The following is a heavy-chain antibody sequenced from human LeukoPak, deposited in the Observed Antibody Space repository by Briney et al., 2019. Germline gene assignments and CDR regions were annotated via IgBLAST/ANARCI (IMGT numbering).Heavy chain of an antibody. J-gene: IGHJ6*03. CDR2: IYYSGST. D-gene: IGHD4-23*01. CDR3: ARLHYGGNYGYYYYYMDV. V-gene: IGHV4-39*01. CDR1: GGSIGGTSYY. Sequence: SETLSLTCTVSGGSIGGTSYYWGWIRQPPGKGLEWIGSIYYSGSTYYSPSLKSRVTISVDTSKNQFSLKLSSVTAADTAVYYCARLHYGGNYGYYYYYMDVWGKGTTVTISS.